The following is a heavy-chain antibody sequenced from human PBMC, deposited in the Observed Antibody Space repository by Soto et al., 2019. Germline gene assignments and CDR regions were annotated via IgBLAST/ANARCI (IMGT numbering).Heavy chain of an antibody. CDR3: AKDMAATRSAFDM. CDR1: GFTFDVYA. J-gene: IGHJ3*02. Sequence: GGSLRLSCAASGFTFDVYAMHWVRHAPGKGKEWVSGISWNSGSIGYADSVKGRFTISRDNAKTSHYLQMDSLRAADTALYYCAKDMAATRSAFDMRGQRTMVTVSS. CDR2: ISWNSGSI. D-gene: IGHD1-1*01. V-gene: IGHV3-9*01.